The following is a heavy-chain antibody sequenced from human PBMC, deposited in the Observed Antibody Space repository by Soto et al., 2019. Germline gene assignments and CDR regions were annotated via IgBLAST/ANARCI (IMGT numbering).Heavy chain of an antibody. Sequence: SETLSLTCSVSGGSISGSYCSWIRQSPGKGLEWLGYVYYTGSSNYSPSLRSRLSISVDTSKNEFSLRLSSLTAADTAVYFCARSIAVTGAHIDYWGQGTQVTVSS. CDR1: GGSISGSY. J-gene: IGHJ4*02. D-gene: IGHD6-19*01. CDR3: ARSIAVTGAHIDY. CDR2: VYYTGSS. V-gene: IGHV4-59*01.